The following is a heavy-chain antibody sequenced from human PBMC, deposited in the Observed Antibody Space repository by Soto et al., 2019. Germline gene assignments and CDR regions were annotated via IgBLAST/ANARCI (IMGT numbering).Heavy chain of an antibody. J-gene: IGHJ5*02. V-gene: IGHV3-64*01. CDR1: GFTFSSYA. CDR3: ARERCSGGSCYSGWFDP. CDR2: ISSYGSST. Sequence: EVQLVESGGGLVQPGGSLRLSCAASGFTFSSYAMHWVRQAPGKGLEYVSAISSYGSSTYYANSVKGRFTISRDNSKNTLYLQMGCLRAEDMAVYYCARERCSGGSCYSGWFDPWGQGTMVTVSS. D-gene: IGHD2-15*01.